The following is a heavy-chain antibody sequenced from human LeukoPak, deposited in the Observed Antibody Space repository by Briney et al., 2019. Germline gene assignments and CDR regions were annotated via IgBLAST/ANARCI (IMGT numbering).Heavy chain of an antibody. D-gene: IGHD6-19*01. J-gene: IGHJ6*03. Sequence: GGSLRLSCAASGFTFSSYGMYWVRQAPGKGLEWVALIRSDGSDKYNVDSVKGRFTISRDNAKNSLYLQMNSLRAEDTAVYYCARGYSSGHRSLYYYYMDVWGKGTTVTVSS. CDR3: ARGYSSGHRSLYYYYMDV. CDR1: GFTFSSYG. CDR2: IRSDGSDK. V-gene: IGHV3-30*02.